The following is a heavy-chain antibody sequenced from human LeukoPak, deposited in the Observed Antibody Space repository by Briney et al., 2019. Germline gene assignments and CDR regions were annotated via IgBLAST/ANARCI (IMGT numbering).Heavy chain of an antibody. CDR2: INHSGST. J-gene: IGHJ5*02. CDR3: ARSNWFDP. CDR1: GGSFSGYY. Sequence: SETLSLTCAVYGGSFSGYYWSWIRQPPGKGLEWIGEINHSGSTSYNPSLKSRVTISVDTSKNQFSLKLSSVTAADTAVYYCARSNWFDPWGQGTLVTVSS. V-gene: IGHV4-34*01.